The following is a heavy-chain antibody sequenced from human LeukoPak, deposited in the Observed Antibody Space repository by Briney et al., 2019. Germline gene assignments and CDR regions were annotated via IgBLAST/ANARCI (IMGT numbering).Heavy chain of an antibody. V-gene: IGHV4-59*12. CDR1: GGSISSYY. D-gene: IGHD3-22*01. CDR2: IYYSGYT. J-gene: IGHJ6*03. CDR3: ARGYYYDRYYYMDV. Sequence: SETLSLTCTVSGGSISSYYWSWIRQPPGKGLKWIGNIYYSGYTTYSPSLRSRVTISVDTSKNQFSLKLSSVTAADTAVYYCARGYYYDRYYYMDVWGKGTTVTVSS.